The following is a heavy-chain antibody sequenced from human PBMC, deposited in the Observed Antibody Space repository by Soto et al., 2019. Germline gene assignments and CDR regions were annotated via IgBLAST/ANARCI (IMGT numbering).Heavy chain of an antibody. D-gene: IGHD1-26*01. CDR1: GFSLSNARMG. J-gene: IGHJ4*02. CDR2: IFSNDEK. V-gene: IGHV2-26*01. Sequence: QVTLKESGPVLVKPTETLTLTCTVSGFSLSNARMGVSWIRQPPGKALEWLAHIFSNDEKSYSTSLKSSLTIPKDTSKSQVVLTMTNMDPVDTATYYCARHGRGVGARPLDYWGQGTLVTVSS. CDR3: ARHGRGVGARPLDY.